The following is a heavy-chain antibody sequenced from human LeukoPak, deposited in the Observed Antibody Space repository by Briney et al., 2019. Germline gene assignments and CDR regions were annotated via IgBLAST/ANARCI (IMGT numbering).Heavy chain of an antibody. Sequence: SVKVSCKASGGTFSSYAISWVRQAPGQGLEWMGGIIPIFGTANYAQKFQGRVTITTDESTSTAYMELSSLRSEDTAVYYWARYSSSSAGWFDPWGQGTLVTVSS. CDR3: ARYSSSSAGWFDP. V-gene: IGHV1-69*05. D-gene: IGHD6-6*01. CDR2: IIPIFGTA. J-gene: IGHJ5*02. CDR1: GGTFSSYA.